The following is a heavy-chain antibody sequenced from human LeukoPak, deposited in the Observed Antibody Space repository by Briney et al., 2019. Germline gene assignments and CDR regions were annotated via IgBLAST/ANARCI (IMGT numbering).Heavy chain of an antibody. V-gene: IGHV4-38-2*02. J-gene: IGHJ3*02. D-gene: IGHD2-2*02. CDR3: ARQGRKGYCSSTSCYTGDAFDI. CDR1: GYSISSGYY. Sequence: SETLSLTCTVSGYSISSGYYWGWIRQPPGKGLEWIGSIYHSGSTYYNPSLKSRVTISVDTSKIQFSLKLSSVTAADTAVYYCARQGRKGYCSSTSCYTGDAFDIWGQGTMVTVSS. CDR2: IYHSGST.